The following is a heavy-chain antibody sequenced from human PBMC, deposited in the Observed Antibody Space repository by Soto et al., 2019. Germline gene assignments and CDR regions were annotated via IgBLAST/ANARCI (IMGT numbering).Heavy chain of an antibody. CDR3: ARGIVVVPAPTPFGMDV. D-gene: IGHD2-2*01. Sequence: ASVKVSCKASGYTFTSYDINWVRQATGQGLEWMGWMNPNSGNTGYAQKFQGRVTMTRNTSISTAYMELSSLRSEDTAVYYCARGIVVVPAPTPFGMDVWGKGTXVTVSS. CDR1: GYTFTSYD. CDR2: MNPNSGNT. V-gene: IGHV1-8*01. J-gene: IGHJ6*03.